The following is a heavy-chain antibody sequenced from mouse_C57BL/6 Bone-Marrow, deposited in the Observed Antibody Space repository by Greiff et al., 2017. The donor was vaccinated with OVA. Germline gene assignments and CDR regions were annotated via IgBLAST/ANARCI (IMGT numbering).Heavy chain of an antibody. V-gene: IGHV1-82*01. CDR2: IYPGDGDT. D-gene: IGHD2-3*01. Sequence: QVQLQQSGPELVKPGASVKISCKASGYAFSSSRMNWVKQRPGKGLEWIGRIYPGDGDTNYNGKFKGKATLTADKSSSTAYMQLSSLTSEDSAVYFCARDGGGYYASYFDVWGKGTTLTVSS. CDR1: GYAFSSSR. CDR3: ARDGGGYYASYFDV. J-gene: IGHJ1*03.